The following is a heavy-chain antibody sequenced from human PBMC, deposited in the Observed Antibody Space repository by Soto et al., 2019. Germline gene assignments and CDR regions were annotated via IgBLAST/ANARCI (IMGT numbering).Heavy chain of an antibody. V-gene: IGHV1-2*02. Sequence: ASVKVSCKASGYTFTGYYMHWLRQAPGQGLEWMGWINPISGGTNYAQKFQGRVTMTRDTSISTAYMDLSRLKSDDTAVYYCARAQSDYVPPFDYWGQGTLVTVPQ. CDR1: GYTFTGYY. D-gene: IGHD4-17*01. CDR3: ARAQSDYVPPFDY. CDR2: INPISGGT. J-gene: IGHJ4*02.